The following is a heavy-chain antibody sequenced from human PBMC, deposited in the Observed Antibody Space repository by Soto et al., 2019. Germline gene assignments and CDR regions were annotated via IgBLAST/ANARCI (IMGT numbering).Heavy chain of an antibody. D-gene: IGHD5-12*01. Sequence: GGSLRLSCAASGFTFSSYWMSWVRQAPGKGLEWVANIKQDGSEKYYVDSVKGRFTIARDNAKNSLYLQMNSLRAEDTAVYSCARVQEPEWLRFDYWGQGTLVTVSS. V-gene: IGHV3-7*01. CDR1: GFTFSSYW. CDR2: IKQDGSEK. CDR3: ARVQEPEWLRFDY. J-gene: IGHJ4*02.